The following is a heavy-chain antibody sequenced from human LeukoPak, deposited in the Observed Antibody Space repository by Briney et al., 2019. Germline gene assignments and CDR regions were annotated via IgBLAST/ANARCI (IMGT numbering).Heavy chain of an antibody. CDR1: GGSMQSITYY. D-gene: IGHD6-13*01. Sequence: PSETLSLTCSVSGGSMQSITYYWAWIRQPPGKGLEWLGSIYYTGTTFYNPSLKSRVTISVDTSKNQFSLKLSSVTAADTAVYYCARDRRSSSWFSLDPWGQGTLVTVSS. V-gene: IGHV4-39*07. CDR2: IYYTGTT. CDR3: ARDRRSSSWFSLDP. J-gene: IGHJ5*02.